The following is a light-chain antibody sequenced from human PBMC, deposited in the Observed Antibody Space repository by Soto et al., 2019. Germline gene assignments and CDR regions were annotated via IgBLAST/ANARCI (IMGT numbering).Light chain of an antibody. CDR1: NIGSES. V-gene: IGLV3-21*02. CDR3: QVWYSSTELYV. Sequence: SYELTQPPSVSVAPGQTARITCGGNNIGSESVHWYQQRPGQAPVLVVYDDGDRPSGLPQRFSASNTANTATLNNSRVEAGDEADYYCQVWYSSTELYVFGSGTKVTVL. J-gene: IGLJ1*01. CDR2: DDG.